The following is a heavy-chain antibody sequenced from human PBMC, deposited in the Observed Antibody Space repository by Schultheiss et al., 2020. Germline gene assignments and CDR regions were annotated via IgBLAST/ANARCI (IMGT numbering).Heavy chain of an antibody. V-gene: IGHV3-49*04. CDR1: GFTFGDYA. CDR3: APPRDTIFGVVISDY. CDR2: IRSKAYGGTT. Sequence: GGSLRLSCTASGFTFGDYAMSWVRQAPGKGLEWVGFIRSKAYGGTTEYAASVKGRFTISRDDSKSIAYLQMNSLRAEDTAVYYCAPPRDTIFGVVISDYWGQGTMVTVSS. J-gene: IGHJ4*02. D-gene: IGHD3-3*01.